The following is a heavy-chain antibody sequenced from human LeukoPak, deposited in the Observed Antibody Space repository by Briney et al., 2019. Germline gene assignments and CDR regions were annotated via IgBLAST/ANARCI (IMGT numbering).Heavy chain of an antibody. V-gene: IGHV3-23*01. CDR2: ISGSGGST. CDR1: GFTFSSYA. J-gene: IGHJ5*02. Sequence: GGPLRLSCAASGFTFSSYAMNWVRQAPGKGLEWVSGISGSGGSTYYADSVKGRFTISRDNSKNTLWLQMNSLRAEDTAVYYCAKSSSGWYNWFDPWGQGTLVTVSS. CDR3: AKSSSGWYNWFDP. D-gene: IGHD6-19*01.